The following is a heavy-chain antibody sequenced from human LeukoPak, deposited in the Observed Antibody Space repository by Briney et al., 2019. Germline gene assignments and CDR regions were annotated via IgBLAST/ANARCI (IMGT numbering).Heavy chain of an antibody. J-gene: IGHJ4*02. D-gene: IGHD2-15*01. CDR2: IRSKANSYAT. Sequence: GGSLRLSCAASGFTFSGSTMHWVRQASGKGLEWVGRIRSKANSYATAYAASVKGRFTISRDNAKNSLFLQMNSLRAEDTAVYYCARGDCSGGSCYLSLTTIDYWGQGTLVTVSS. V-gene: IGHV3-73*01. CDR1: GFTFSGST. CDR3: ARGDCSGGSCYLSLTTIDY.